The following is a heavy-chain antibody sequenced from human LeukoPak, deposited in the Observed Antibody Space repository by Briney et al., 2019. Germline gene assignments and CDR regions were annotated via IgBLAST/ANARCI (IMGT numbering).Heavy chain of an antibody. CDR2: IYPGDSGT. J-gene: IGHJ1*01. Sequence: GESLKISCKGSGYSFTSYWIGWVRQMPGKGLEWMGIIYPGDSGTRYSPSSQGQVTISADKSISTAYLQWSSLKASDTAMYYCATAGGYCSSTSCYAAEYFQHWGQGTLVTVSS. CDR1: GYSFTSYW. V-gene: IGHV5-51*01. D-gene: IGHD2-2*01. CDR3: ATAGGYCSSTSCYAAEYFQH.